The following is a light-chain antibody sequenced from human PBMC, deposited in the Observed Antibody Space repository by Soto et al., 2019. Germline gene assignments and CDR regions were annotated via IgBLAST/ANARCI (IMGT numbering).Light chain of an antibody. V-gene: IGLV2-23*03. CDR1: SGDVGTYNL. Sequence: QSVLTQPASASGSPGQSITLPCTGTSGDVGTYNLVSWYQQHPGKAPTLIIFEGNERPSGVSDRFSGSKSGNTASLTITGLQADDEADYYCCSYAGSSTFVFGGGTKLTVL. J-gene: IGLJ2*01. CDR3: CSYAGSSTFV. CDR2: EGN.